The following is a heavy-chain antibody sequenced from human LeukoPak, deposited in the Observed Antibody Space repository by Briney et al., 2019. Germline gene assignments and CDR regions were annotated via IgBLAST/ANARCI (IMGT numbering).Heavy chain of an antibody. CDR2: ISGGDGST. CDR3: ASRWGLAPDAFDI. V-gene: IGHV3-23*01. CDR1: GFTFSSYA. J-gene: IGHJ3*02. Sequence: PGGSLRLSCAASGFTFSSYAMGWVRLAPGKGLKWVSSISGGDGSTYYASSVKGRFTISRDNAKNSLYLQMNSLRAEDTAVYYCASRWGLAPDAFDIWGQGTMVTVSS. D-gene: IGHD3-16*01.